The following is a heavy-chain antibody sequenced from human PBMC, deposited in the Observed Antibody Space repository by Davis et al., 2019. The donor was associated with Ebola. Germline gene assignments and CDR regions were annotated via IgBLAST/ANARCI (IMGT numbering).Heavy chain of an antibody. CDR2: LYPGDSDT. J-gene: IGHJ6*04. V-gene: IGHV5-51*01. Sequence: VESLKISCKCSGYSFSSYWIAWVRQIPRNGLDRMGLLYPGDSDTSYSQSFQGQVTISADKSIRTAYLQWSSLKASDTAMYYCSRSSRNDWFIWGIVGYGMDVWGKGTTVTVSS. CDR1: GYSFSSYW. D-gene: IGHD3-9*01. CDR3: SRSSRNDWFIWGIVGYGMDV.